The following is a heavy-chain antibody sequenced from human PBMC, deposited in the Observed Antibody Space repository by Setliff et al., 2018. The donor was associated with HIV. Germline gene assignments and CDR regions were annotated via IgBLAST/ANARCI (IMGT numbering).Heavy chain of an antibody. V-gene: IGHV3-23*01. CDR1: GFTFSNSL. CDR3: ATRQAPRSCYMDV. CDR2: IRGTGGDT. D-gene: IGHD6-6*01. J-gene: IGHJ6*03. Sequence: PGGSLRLSCAASGFTFSNSLMTWVRQAPGKGLEWVSSIRGTGGDTYYSDSVKGRFTISRDNSKNTLYLQMDSLRAEDTAVYYCATRQAPRSCYMDVWGKGTTVTGS.